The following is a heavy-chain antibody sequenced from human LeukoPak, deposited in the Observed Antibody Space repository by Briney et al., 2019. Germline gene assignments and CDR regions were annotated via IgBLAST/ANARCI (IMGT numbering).Heavy chain of an antibody. Sequence: ASVKVSCKASGYTFTSYDINWVRQAPGQGLEWMGGIIPIFGTANYAQKFQGRVTITTDESTSTAYMELSSLRSEDTAVYYCARGDSSGYYHSDAFDIWGQGTMVTVSS. V-gene: IGHV1-69*05. CDR3: ARGDSSGYYHSDAFDI. CDR1: GYTFTSYD. J-gene: IGHJ3*02. D-gene: IGHD3-22*01. CDR2: IIPIFGTA.